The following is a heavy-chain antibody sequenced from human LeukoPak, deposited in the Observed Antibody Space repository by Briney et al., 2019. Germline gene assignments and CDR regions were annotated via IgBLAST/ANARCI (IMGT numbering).Heavy chain of an antibody. Sequence: PGRSLRLSCAASGFTVSTYGMHWIRQAPGRGLEWVAFFWYDGTDVFYGDSVKGRFTITRDNSQNTLYLQMNSLRVEDTAVYYCARDGFTTSHAFDIWGQGTTVTVSP. CDR1: GFTVSTYG. CDR2: FWYDGTDV. D-gene: IGHD1-14*01. CDR3: ARDGFTTSHAFDI. J-gene: IGHJ3*02. V-gene: IGHV3-33*01.